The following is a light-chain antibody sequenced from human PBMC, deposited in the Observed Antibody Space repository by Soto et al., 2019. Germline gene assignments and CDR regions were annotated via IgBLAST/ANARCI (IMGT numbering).Light chain of an antibody. CDR2: GAS. CDR1: ENVRTF. J-gene: IGKJ1*01. Sequence: EVVLTQSPATLSLSPGERATLSCRASENVRTFVDWYQQKPGQAPRLLIYGASNRATGIPARFSGSGSGTDFTLTISNLEAEDFAVYYCQQHSHWPPWTFGQGRRVEIQ. V-gene: IGKV3-11*01. CDR3: QQHSHWPPWT.